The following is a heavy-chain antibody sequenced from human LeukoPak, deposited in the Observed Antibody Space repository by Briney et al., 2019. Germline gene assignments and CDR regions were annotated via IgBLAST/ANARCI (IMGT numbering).Heavy chain of an antibody. D-gene: IGHD6-13*01. CDR2: INTNTGTP. CDR3: AREVGSSSWYYFDY. Sequence: AASVKVSCKASGYTFTTYAMNWVRQAPGQGLEWMGWINTNTGTPTYAQGFTGRFVFSLDTSVSTAYLQISSLKAEDTAMYYCAREVGSSSWYYFDYWGQGTLVTVSS. V-gene: IGHV7-4-1*02. CDR1: GYTFTTYA. J-gene: IGHJ4*02.